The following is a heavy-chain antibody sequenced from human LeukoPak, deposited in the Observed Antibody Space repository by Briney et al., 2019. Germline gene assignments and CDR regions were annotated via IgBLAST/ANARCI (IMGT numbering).Heavy chain of an antibody. CDR2: ISGSGSDI. J-gene: IGHJ4*02. Sequence: PGGSLRLSCAASGFSFSDHYMTWVRQAPGKGLEWHSYISGSGSDIDYAGSVKGRFTISRDNAKNSLYLQMNILRAEDTAVYYCARGAGRSGSDYWGQGTLVTVSS. V-gene: IGHV3-11*01. CDR3: ARGAGRSGSDY. CDR1: GFSFSDHY. D-gene: IGHD6-19*01.